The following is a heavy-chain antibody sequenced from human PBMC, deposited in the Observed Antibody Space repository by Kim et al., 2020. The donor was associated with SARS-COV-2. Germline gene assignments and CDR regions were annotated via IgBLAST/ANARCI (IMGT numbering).Heavy chain of an antibody. CDR2: IKYSGTT. V-gene: IGHV4-59*01. CDR3: ARGLGNHNWFDP. Sequence: SETLSLTCTVSGGSITTNYWSWILQPPGKGLEWIGFIKYSGTTNYNPSLKSRVTISVDTSKTQFSLRLSSVTAADTAVYYCARGLGNHNWFDPWGQGALVTVSS. D-gene: IGHD3-9*01. J-gene: IGHJ5*02. CDR1: GGSITTNY.